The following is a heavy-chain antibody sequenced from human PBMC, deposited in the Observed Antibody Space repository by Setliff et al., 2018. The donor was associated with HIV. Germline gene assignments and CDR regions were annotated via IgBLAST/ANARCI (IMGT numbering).Heavy chain of an antibody. V-gene: IGHV4-39*01. CDR1: GGSIRSSSYY. CDR2: IYYRGST. CDR3: ARHRGETFGVVIMPAFDY. Sequence: PSETLSLTCTVSGGSIRSSSYYWGWIRQPPGKGLEWIGSIYYRGSTYYNPSLKSRVTISVDMSKNQLSLKLSSVTAADTAVYYCARHRGETFGVVIMPAFDYWGQGTLVTVSS. D-gene: IGHD3-3*01. J-gene: IGHJ4*02.